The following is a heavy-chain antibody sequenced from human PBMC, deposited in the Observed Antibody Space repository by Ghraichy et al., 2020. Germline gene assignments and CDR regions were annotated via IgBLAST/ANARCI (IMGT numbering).Heavy chain of an antibody. V-gene: IGHV4-39*01. CDR3: ARLEGYYYDSGGFSYY. CDR2: IYYSGNT. J-gene: IGHJ4*02. Sequence: SETLSLTCTVSGGSISSSSYYWGWIRQPPGKGLEWIGSIYYSGNTYYNLSLKSRVTISIDTSKNQFSLKLSSVTAADTAVYYCARLEGYYYDSGGFSYYWGQGALVTVSS. D-gene: IGHD3-22*01. CDR1: GGSISSSSYY.